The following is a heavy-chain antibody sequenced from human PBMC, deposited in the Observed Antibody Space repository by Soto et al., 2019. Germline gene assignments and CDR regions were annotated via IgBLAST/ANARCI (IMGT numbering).Heavy chain of an antibody. J-gene: IGHJ4*02. CDR2: FDPEDGET. CDR1: GYTLTELS. Sequence: SVKVSCKVSGYTLTELSMHWVRQAPGKGLEWMGGFDPEDGETIYAQKFQGRVTMTEDTSTDTAYMELSSLRSEDTAVYYCATSYGGNSGLVDYWGQGTLVTVSS. CDR3: ATSYGGNSGLVDY. D-gene: IGHD4-17*01. V-gene: IGHV1-24*01.